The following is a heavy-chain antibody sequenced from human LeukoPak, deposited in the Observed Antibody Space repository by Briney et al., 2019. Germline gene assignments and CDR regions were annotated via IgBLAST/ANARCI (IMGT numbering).Heavy chain of an antibody. D-gene: IGHD6-13*01. CDR1: GYTFTNYG. J-gene: IGHJ4*02. V-gene: IGHV1-18*01. Sequence: ASVKVSCKASGYTFTNYGITWVRQAPGQGLEWMGWINTYNGKTNYTQKLQGRVTMTTDTSTNTAYMELRSLRSDDTALYYCARGPIAAAGDSWGQGTLDTVSS. CDR2: INTYNGKT. CDR3: ARGPIAAAGDS.